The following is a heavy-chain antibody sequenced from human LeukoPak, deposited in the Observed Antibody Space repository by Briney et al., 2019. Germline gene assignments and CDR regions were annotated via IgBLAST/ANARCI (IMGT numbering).Heavy chain of an antibody. CDR3: AGDSSNWNIDY. CDR2: ISSSSSYI. J-gene: IGHJ4*02. CDR1: GFTFSSYS. V-gene: IGHV3-21*01. D-gene: IGHD6-13*01. Sequence: GGSLRLSCAASGFTFSSYSMNWVRQAPGKGLDWVSSISSSSSYIYYADSVKGRFTITRDNAKNSLYLQMNSLRVEDTAVYYCAGDSSNWNIDYWGQGTPVTVSS.